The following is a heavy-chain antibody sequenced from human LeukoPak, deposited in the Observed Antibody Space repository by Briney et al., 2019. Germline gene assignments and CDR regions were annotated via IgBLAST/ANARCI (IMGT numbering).Heavy chain of an antibody. D-gene: IGHD3-22*01. CDR2: IRYDGTNK. J-gene: IGHJ4*02. Sequence: GGSLRLSCAASGFTFSSYGMHWVRQAPGKGLEWVAFIRYDGTNKYYADSVKGRFTISRDNSKNTVFLQTNSLRDEDTAVYYCAKGLYYYDSSGYPDWGQGTLVTVSS. CDR1: GFTFSSYG. V-gene: IGHV3-30*02. CDR3: AKGLYYYDSSGYPD.